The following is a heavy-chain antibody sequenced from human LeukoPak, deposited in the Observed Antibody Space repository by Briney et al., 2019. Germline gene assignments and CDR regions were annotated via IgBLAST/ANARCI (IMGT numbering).Heavy chain of an antibody. J-gene: IGHJ4*02. Sequence: KSSETLSLTRTVSGGSISSSSYYWGWIRQPPGKGLEWIGSIYYSGSTYYNPSLKSRVTISVDTSKNQFSLKLSSVTAADTAVYYCARLSSGWYAFDYWGQGTLVTVSS. CDR2: IYYSGST. D-gene: IGHD6-19*01. V-gene: IGHV4-39*01. CDR1: GGSISSSSYY. CDR3: ARLSSGWYAFDY.